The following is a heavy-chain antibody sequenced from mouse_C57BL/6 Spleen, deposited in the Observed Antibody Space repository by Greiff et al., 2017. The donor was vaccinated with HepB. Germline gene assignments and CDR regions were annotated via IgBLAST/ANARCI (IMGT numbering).Heavy chain of an antibody. CDR3: ARWGFITTVVATGYFDV. V-gene: IGHV1-82*01. Sequence: VHLVESGPELVKPGASVKISCKASGYAFSSSWMNWVKQRPGKGLEWIGRIYPGDGDTNYNGEFKGKATLTADKSSSTAYMQLSSLTSEDSAVYFCARWGFITTVVATGYFDVWGTGTTVTVSS. D-gene: IGHD1-1*01. CDR1: GYAFSSSW. J-gene: IGHJ1*03. CDR2: IYPGDGDT.